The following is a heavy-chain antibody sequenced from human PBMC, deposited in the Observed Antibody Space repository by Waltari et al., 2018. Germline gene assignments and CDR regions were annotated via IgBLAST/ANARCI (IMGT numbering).Heavy chain of an antibody. V-gene: IGHV3-74*01. D-gene: IGHD2-21*02. CDR3: ASSIYCGGDCYSDDAFDI. CDR2: INSDGSGT. J-gene: IGHJ3*02. Sequence: EVQLVESGGGLVQPGGSLRLSCAASGFTFSSYWMHWVRQAPGKGLVWVSRINSDGSGTSYADSVKGRFTISRDNAKNTLYLQMNSLRAEDTAVYYCASSIYCGGDCYSDDAFDIWGQGTMVTVSS. CDR1: GFTFSSYW.